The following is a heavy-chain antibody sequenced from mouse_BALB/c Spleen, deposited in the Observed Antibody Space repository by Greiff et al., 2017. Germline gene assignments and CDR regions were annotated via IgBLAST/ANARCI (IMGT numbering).Heavy chain of an antibody. CDR1: GFNIKDTY. J-gene: IGHJ4*01. CDR2: IDPANGNT. CDR3: AREVRSTYYAMDY. D-gene: IGHD2-1*01. Sequence: EVQLQQSGAELVKPGASVKLSCTASGFNIKDTYMHWVKQRPEQGLEWIGRIDPANGNTKYDPKFQGKATITADTSSNTTYLQLSSLTSEDTAVYYCAREVRSTYYAMDYWGQGTSVTVSS. V-gene: IGHV14-3*02.